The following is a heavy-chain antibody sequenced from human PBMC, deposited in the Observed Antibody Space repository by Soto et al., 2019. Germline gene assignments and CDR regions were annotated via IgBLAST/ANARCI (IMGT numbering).Heavy chain of an antibody. CDR1: GDYIGSSAYF. CDR2: IGPGGNS. D-gene: IGHD3-16*01. V-gene: IGHV4-39*01. J-gene: IGHJ4*02. CDR3: ARHLGPTGVMD. Sequence: QLQLQESGPGLVRPSETLSLTCAVSGDYIGSSAYFWGWTRQSPGKGLEWIASIGPGGNSNYNPSLKSXXTXSSXASTNHFSLTVTSVTAADTAIYYCARHLGPTGVMDWGKGLLVTVSS.